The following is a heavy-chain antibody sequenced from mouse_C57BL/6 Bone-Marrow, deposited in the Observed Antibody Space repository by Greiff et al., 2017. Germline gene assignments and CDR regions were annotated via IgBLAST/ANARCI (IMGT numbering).Heavy chain of an antibody. CDR1: GYTFTNYW. CDR3: ARSGYYYGSTREGNAMDY. Sequence: QVQLKESGAELVRPGTSVKMSCKASGYTFTNYWIGWAKQRPGHGLEWIGDIYPGGGYTNYNEKFKGKATLTADKSSSTAYMQFSSLTSEDSAIYYCARSGYYYGSTREGNAMDYWGQGTSVTVSS. V-gene: IGHV1-63*01. D-gene: IGHD1-1*01. J-gene: IGHJ4*01. CDR2: IYPGGGYT.